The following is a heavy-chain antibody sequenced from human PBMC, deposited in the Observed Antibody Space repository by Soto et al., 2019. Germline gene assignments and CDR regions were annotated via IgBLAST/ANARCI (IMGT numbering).Heavy chain of an antibody. CDR2: IYYSGST. CDR3: ARSILGYCSSTSCFLWAGGAFDI. V-gene: IGHV4-59*01. CDR1: GVSISSYC. Sequence: TSETLSLTCTVAGVSISSYCWSWIRTTQGKGLEWIGYIYYSGSTNYNPSLKSRVTISVDTSKNQFSLKLSSVTAADTAVYYCARSILGYCSSTSCFLWAGGAFDIWGQGTMVTVSS. J-gene: IGHJ3*02. D-gene: IGHD2-2*01.